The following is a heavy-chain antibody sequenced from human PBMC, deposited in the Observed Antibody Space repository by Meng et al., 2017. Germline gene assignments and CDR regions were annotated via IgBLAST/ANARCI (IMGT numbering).Heavy chain of an antibody. CDR3: ARDLYNDCSGGSCYSDGMDV. J-gene: IGHJ6*02. V-gene: IGHV1-69*06. CDR1: GGTFSSYA. Sequence: SVKVSCKASGGTFSSYAISWVRQAPGQGLEWMGGIIPIFGTANYAQKFQGRVTITADKSTSTAYMELSSLRSEDTAVYYCARDLYNDCSGGSCYSDGMDVRGQGTTVTVSS. CDR2: IIPIFGTA. D-gene: IGHD2-15*01.